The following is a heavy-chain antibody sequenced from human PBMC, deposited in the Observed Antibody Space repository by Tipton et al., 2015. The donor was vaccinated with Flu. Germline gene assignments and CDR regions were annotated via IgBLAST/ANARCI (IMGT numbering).Heavy chain of an antibody. D-gene: IGHD6-13*01. Sequence: TLSLTCAVYGGSFSGYYWSWIRQPPGKGLEWIGESNHSGSTNYNPSLKSRVTISVDTSKNQFSLKLSSVTAADTAVYYCASVGSAAAGTNWGQGTLVTVSS. V-gene: IGHV4-34*01. CDR1: GGSFSGYY. J-gene: IGHJ4*02. CDR3: ASVGSAAAGTN. CDR2: SNHSGST.